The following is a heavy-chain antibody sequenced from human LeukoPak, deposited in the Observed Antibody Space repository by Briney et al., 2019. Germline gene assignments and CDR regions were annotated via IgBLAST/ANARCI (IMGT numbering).Heavy chain of an antibody. CDR2: IYTSGST. CDR1: GGSISSGSYY. Sequence: NPSQTLSLTCTVSGGSISSGSYYWSWIRQPAGKGLEWIGRIYTSGSTNYNPSLKSRVTISVDTSKNQFSLKLSSVTAADTAVYYCARLIGHYYYYYMDVRGKGTTVTVSS. CDR3: ARLIGHYYYYYMDV. D-gene: IGHD3-22*01. J-gene: IGHJ6*03. V-gene: IGHV4-61*02.